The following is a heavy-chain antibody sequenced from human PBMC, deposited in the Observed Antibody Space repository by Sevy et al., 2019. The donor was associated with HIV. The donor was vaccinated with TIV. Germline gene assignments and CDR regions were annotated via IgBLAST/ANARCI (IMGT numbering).Heavy chain of an antibody. CDR1: GFTFSSYS. D-gene: IGHD3-22*01. Sequence: GGSLRLSCAASGFTFSSYSMNWVRQAPGKGLEWVSSISSSSSYIYYAHSVKGRFTISRDNAKNSLYLQMNSLRAEDTAVYYCARDIYDSSGYGTSDAFDIWGQGTMVTVSS. CDR2: ISSSSSYI. V-gene: IGHV3-21*01. CDR3: ARDIYDSSGYGTSDAFDI. J-gene: IGHJ3*02.